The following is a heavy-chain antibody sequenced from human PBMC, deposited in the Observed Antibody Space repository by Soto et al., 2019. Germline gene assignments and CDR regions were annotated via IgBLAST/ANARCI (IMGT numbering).Heavy chain of an antibody. CDR2: LYPGDSDT. CDR1: GYKFSTYW. J-gene: IGHJ4*02. V-gene: IGHV5-51*01. CDR3: ARSPLGGASSWYYY. Sequence: GESLKISCKASGYKFSTYWIGWVRQMPGKGLEWMGILYPGDSDTTYRPSFQGQVTLSVGKSINTAYLQLSSLKASDTAIYYCARSPLGGASSWYYYWGQGTLVTVSS. D-gene: IGHD6-13*01.